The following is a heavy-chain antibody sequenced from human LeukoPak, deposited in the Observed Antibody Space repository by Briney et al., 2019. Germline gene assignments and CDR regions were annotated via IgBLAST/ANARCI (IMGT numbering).Heavy chain of an antibody. J-gene: IGHJ4*02. CDR1: GGSFSAYS. CDR3: ARSYCSGGSCYYFDY. V-gene: IGHV4-34*01. D-gene: IGHD2-15*01. CDR2: IYHSGST. Sequence: SETLSLTCAVYGGSFSAYSYIWVRQPPGKGLEWIGSIYHSGSTYYNPSLKSRVTISVDTSKNQFSLKLSSVTAADMAVYYCARSYCSGGSCYYFDYWGQGTLVTVSS.